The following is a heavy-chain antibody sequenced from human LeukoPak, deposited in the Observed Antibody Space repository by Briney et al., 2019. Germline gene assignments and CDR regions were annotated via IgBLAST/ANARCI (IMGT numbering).Heavy chain of an antibody. Sequence: GGSLRLSCAASGFSLSNSAMSWVRQAPGKGLEWVSLIIASSGSTFYADSVKGRFTISRDNSKNTLYLQMNSLRAEDTAVYYCARVWWLRFLDYWGQGTLVTVSS. V-gene: IGHV3-23*01. D-gene: IGHD5-12*01. CDR3: ARVWWLRFLDY. CDR1: GFSLSNSA. J-gene: IGHJ4*02. CDR2: IIASSGST.